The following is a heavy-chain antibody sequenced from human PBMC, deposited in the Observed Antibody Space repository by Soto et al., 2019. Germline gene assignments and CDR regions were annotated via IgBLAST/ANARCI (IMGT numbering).Heavy chain of an antibody. J-gene: IGHJ6*02. CDR2: ITPIFGTP. V-gene: IGHV1-69*06. Sequence: QVQLVQSGAEVKKPGSSVEVSCKAVGGTFSSYAISWVRQAPGQGLEWMGGITPIFGTPNYAQKFQGRITVSADRSTSTVYMESSGLPSGDLVLDYFGGDIGTAGAGHGIVHRLGVGGVGTTVPVS. D-gene: IGHD1-1*01. CDR1: GGTFSSYA. CDR3: GGDIGTAGAGHGIVHRLGV.